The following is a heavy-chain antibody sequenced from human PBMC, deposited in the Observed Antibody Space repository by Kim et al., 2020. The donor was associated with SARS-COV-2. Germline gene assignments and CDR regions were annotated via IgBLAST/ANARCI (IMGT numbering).Heavy chain of an antibody. CDR1: GFTFNTYA. V-gene: IGHV3-30*04. Sequence: GGSLRLSCAASGFTFNTYAMHWVRQAPGKGLEWVALISYDERNKYHAVSVKGRFTIARDNSKNTLYLQMNSLRPEDTAVYYCARGGGANWLGQTFDYWGQGTLVTASS. CDR2: ISYDERNK. D-gene: IGHD1-1*01. J-gene: IGHJ4*02. CDR3: ARGGGANWLGQTFDY.